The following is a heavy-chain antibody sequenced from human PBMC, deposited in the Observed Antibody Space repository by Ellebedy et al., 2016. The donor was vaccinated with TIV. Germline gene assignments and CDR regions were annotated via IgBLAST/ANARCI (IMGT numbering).Heavy chain of an antibody. V-gene: IGHV4-39*01. CDR2: IYYSGST. CDR1: GGSISSSSYY. Sequence: SEPLSLTXTVPGGSISSSSYYWGWFRQPPGKGLEWIGSIYYSGSTYYNPSLKSRVTISVDTSKNQFSLKLSSVTAADTAVYYCARTSRGYGDSDYWGQGTLVTVSS. J-gene: IGHJ4*02. CDR3: ARTSRGYGDSDY. D-gene: IGHD4-17*01.